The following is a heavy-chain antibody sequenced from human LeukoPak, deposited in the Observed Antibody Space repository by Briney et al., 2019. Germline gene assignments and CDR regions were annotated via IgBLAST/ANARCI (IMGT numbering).Heavy chain of an antibody. CDR3: XXXXXTTGYDY. V-gene: IGHV3-21*01. D-gene: IGHD5-12*01. J-gene: IGHJ4*02. CDR1: GFTXXXYN. CDR2: ISSRSSYI. Sequence: SGFTXXXYNMNWVRQAPGKGLXWVSSISSRSSYIYSADSVKGRFTISRDXAKNSLYLEMNSLRGEDTAVYFXXXXXXTTGYDYWGQGTLVTVSS.